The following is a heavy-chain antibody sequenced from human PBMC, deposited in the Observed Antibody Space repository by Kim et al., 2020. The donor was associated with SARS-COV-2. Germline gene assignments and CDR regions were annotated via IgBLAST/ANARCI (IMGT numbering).Heavy chain of an antibody. CDR1: GGSISSYY. Sequence: SETLSLTCTVSGGSISSYYWSWIRQPPGKGLEWIGYIYYSGSTNYNASPKSRVTISADTSKNKFSLKLSSVTAADTAVYYCARVDQVFGVVIIDWGQGTL. CDR3: ARVDQVFGVVIID. J-gene: IGHJ4*02. V-gene: IGHV4-59*01. D-gene: IGHD3-3*01. CDR2: IYYSGST.